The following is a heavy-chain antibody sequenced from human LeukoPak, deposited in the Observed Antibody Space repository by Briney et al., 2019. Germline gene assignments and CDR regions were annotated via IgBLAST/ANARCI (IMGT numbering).Heavy chain of an antibody. CDR3: ARRYYYGYFDY. V-gene: IGHV4-59*08. CDR2: IYYSGST. CDR1: GDSITSFY. D-gene: IGHD3-10*01. J-gene: IGHJ4*02. Sequence: SETLSLTCTVSGDSITSFYWSWIRQSPGKGLEWIGYIYYSGSTNYNPSLKSRVTISVDTSKNQFSLKLSSVTAADTAVYYCARRYYYGYFDYWGQGTLVTVSS.